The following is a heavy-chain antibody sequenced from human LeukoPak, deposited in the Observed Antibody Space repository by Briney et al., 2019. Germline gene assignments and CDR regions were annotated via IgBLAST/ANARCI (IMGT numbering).Heavy chain of an antibody. J-gene: IGHJ4*02. D-gene: IGHD3-22*01. CDR2: ISGSGGST. V-gene: IGHV3-23*01. CDR1: GFTFSSYD. Sequence: GGSLRLSCAASGFTFSSYDMSWVRRAPGKGLEWVSTISGSGGSTYYADSVKGRFAISRDNSKNTLYLQMNSLRAEDTAVYYCAKGTSMIVVVTDSFDYWGQGTLVTVSS. CDR3: AKGTSMIVVVTDSFDY.